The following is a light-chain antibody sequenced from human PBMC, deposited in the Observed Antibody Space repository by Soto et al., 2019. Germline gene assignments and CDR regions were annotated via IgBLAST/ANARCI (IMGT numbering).Light chain of an antibody. J-gene: IGKJ1*01. CDR2: HAS. V-gene: IGKV1-5*01. Sequence: FQMTQSPSTLTPSVGDRVTITXRASQNITSRLTWFQQRAGTAAEXLIXHASNLQSGVPSRFSGSESGTEFTLTISSLQPDEFATYYCQRYNSYSFGQGTKVDIK. CDR1: QNITSR. CDR3: QRYNSYS.